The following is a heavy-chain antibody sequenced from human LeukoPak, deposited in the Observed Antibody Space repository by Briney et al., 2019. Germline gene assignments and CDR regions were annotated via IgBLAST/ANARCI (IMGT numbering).Heavy chain of an antibody. CDR1: GYSFTSYW. Sequence: GESLKISCKGSGYSFTSYWIGWVRQMPGKGLEWMGIIYPGDSDTRYSPSFQGQVTISADKSIRTAYLQWSSLKASDTAMYYCANYGGYSGYDSGWFDPWGQGTLVTVSS. D-gene: IGHD5-12*01. V-gene: IGHV5-51*01. CDR2: IYPGDSDT. CDR3: ANYGGYSGYDSGWFDP. J-gene: IGHJ5*02.